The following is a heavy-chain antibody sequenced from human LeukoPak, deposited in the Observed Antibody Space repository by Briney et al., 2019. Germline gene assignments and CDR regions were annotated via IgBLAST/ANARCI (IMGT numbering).Heavy chain of an antibody. CDR1: GGSISSYY. D-gene: IGHD1-26*01. Sequence: TSETLSLTCTVSGGSISSYYWSWIRQPPGKGLEWIGYIYYSGSTNYNPSLKSRVTISVDTSKNQFSLKLSSVTAADTAVYYCAREGEEVGANPFDYWGQGTLVTVSS. V-gene: IGHV4-59*01. CDR2: IYYSGST. J-gene: IGHJ4*02. CDR3: AREGEEVGANPFDY.